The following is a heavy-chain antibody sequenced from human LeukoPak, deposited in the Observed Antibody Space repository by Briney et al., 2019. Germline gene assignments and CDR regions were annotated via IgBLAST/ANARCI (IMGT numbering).Heavy chain of an antibody. CDR1: GFTFSSYG. J-gene: IGHJ4*02. Sequence: GGSLRLSCAASGFTFSSYGMHWVRQAPGKGLEWVAVIWYDGSNKYYADSVKGRFTISRDNSKNTLYLQMNSLRAEDTAVYYCARGLGELSPPFIDYWGQGTLVTVSS. CDR3: ARGLGELSPPFIDY. CDR2: IWYDGSNK. D-gene: IGHD3-16*02. V-gene: IGHV3-33*01.